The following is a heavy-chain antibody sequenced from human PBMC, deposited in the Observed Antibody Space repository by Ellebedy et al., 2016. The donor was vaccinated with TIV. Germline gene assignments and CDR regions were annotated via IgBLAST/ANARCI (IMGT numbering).Heavy chain of an antibody. CDR2: IYYSGST. V-gene: IGHV4-39*07. Sequence: MPSETLSLTCTVSDGSISNSDYSWVWIRQPPGKGLEWIGRIYYSGSTYYNPSLKSRVTISLDTSRSQFSLRLSSVTAADTAVYYCARGVGDYWGQGTLVTVSS. CDR3: ARGVGDY. J-gene: IGHJ4*02. CDR1: DGSISNSDYS.